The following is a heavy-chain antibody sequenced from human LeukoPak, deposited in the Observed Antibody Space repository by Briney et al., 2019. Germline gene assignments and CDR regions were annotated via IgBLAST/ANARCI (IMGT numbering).Heavy chain of an antibody. Sequence: PGGSLRLSCAASGFTFSDYYMSWIRQAPGKGLEWVSYISSSDSTIYYADSVKGRFTISRDNAKNSLYLQMNSLRAEDTAVYYCARARTTVTTPYFQHWGQGTLVTVSS. V-gene: IGHV3-11*04. CDR1: GFTFSDYY. D-gene: IGHD4-17*01. CDR3: ARARTTVTTPYFQH. J-gene: IGHJ1*01. CDR2: ISSSDSTI.